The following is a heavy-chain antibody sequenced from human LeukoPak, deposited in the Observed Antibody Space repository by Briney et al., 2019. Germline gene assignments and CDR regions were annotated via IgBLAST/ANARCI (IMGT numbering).Heavy chain of an antibody. Sequence: SVKVSCKASGYTFTSYAISWVRQAPGQGLEWMGGIIPIFGTANYAQKFQGRVTITADESTSTAYMELSSLRSEDTAVYYCASLGGEGYCSSTSCYNYWGQGTLVTVSS. CDR2: IIPIFGTA. V-gene: IGHV1-69*13. J-gene: IGHJ4*02. D-gene: IGHD2-2*02. CDR3: ASLGGEGYCSSTSCYNY. CDR1: GYTFTSYA.